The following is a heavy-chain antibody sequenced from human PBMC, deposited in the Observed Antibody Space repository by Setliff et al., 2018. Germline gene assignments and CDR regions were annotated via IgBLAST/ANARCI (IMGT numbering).Heavy chain of an antibody. CDR1: RGTFSNYA. CDR3: ARSPFPVDTVMVTTFDS. V-gene: IGHV1-69*13. Sequence: SVKVSCKTSRGTFSNYAISWVRQAPGQGLEWMGGTTPIFTTANYAQKFQGRVTITADESTSTAYMELSSLKSEDTAVYYCARSPFPVDTVMVTTFDSWGQGTLVTSPQ. CDR2: TTPIFTTA. J-gene: IGHJ4*02. D-gene: IGHD5-18*01.